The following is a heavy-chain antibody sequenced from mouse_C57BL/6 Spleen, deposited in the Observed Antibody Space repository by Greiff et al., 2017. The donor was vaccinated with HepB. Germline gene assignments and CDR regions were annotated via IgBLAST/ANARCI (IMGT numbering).Heavy chain of an antibody. CDR3: ARRGTMVTTALYWYFDV. V-gene: IGHV1-53*01. D-gene: IGHD2-2*01. Sequence: QVQLQQPGTELVKPGASVKLSCKASGYTFTSYWMHWVKQRPGQGLEWIGNINPSNGGTNYNEKFKSKATLTVDKSPGTAYMQLSSLTSEDSAVHYCARRGTMVTTALYWYFDVWGAGTTVTVTS. CDR1: GYTFTSYW. CDR2: INPSNGGT. J-gene: IGHJ1*01.